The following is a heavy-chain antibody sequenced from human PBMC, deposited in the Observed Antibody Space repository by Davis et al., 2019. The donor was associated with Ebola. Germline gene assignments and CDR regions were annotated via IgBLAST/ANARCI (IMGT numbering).Heavy chain of an antibody. D-gene: IGHD3-3*01. J-gene: IGHJ4*02. CDR2: ITGSGIST. Sequence: GESLKISCAASGFNFGGVAMSWVRQAPGRGLEWVSTITGSGISTYYADSVTGRFTISRDNAKNSLYLQMNSLRAEDTAVYYCARDGGDFWSGCFDYWGQGTLVTVSS. CDR1: GFNFGGVA. CDR3: ARDGGDFWSGCFDY. V-gene: IGHV3-23*01.